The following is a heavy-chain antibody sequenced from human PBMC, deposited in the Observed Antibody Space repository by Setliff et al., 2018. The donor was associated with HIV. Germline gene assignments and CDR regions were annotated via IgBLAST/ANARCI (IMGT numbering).Heavy chain of an antibody. CDR2: IHSGGST. V-gene: IGHV3-66*02. D-gene: IGHD3-3*01. CDR1: GFTVSTYY. Sequence: PGGSLRLSCAASGFTVSTYYMSWVRQAPGKGLEWVSTIHSGGSTYHADSVKGRFTLSRDTSKNTLFLQMNSLRPEDAAVYYCARVRLYNTALDYWGQGTLVTVSS. J-gene: IGHJ4*02. CDR3: ARVRLYNTALDY.